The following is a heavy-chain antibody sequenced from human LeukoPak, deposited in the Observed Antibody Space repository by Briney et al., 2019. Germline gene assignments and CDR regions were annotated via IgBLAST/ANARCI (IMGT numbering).Heavy chain of an antibody. J-gene: IGHJ3*02. CDR1: GFTFTSYW. CDR2: INNDGTDT. Sequence: PGGYLRLSCAASGFTFTSYWIHWVRQAPGKGLVWVSRINNDGTDTIYADSVRGRFTISRDNAKNTLYLQMNSLGVEDTAVYYCARGGFSHGFDIWGQGTMVTVSS. V-gene: IGHV3-74*01. CDR3: ARGGFSHGFDI.